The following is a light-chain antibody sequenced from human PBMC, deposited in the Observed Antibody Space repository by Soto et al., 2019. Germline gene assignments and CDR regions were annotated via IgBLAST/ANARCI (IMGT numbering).Light chain of an antibody. J-gene: IGKJ4*01. CDR1: QTVRNNY. CDR2: DAS. CDR3: QQFSSYPLT. Sequence: EFVLTQSPGTLSLSPRERATLSFRASQTVRNNYLAWYQQKPGQAPRLLIYDASSRATGIPDRFSGGGSGTDFTLTISRLEPEDFAVYYCQQFSSYPLTFGGGTKVDIK. V-gene: IGKV3-20*01.